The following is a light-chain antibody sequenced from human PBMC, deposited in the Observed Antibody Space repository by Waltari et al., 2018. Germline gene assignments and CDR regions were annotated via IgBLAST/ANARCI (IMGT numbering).Light chain of an antibody. V-gene: IGLV2-14*01. J-gene: IGLJ3*02. CDR3: SSYTSSSTLGV. Sequence: QSALTQPASVSGSPGQSITISCTGTSSDVGGYNYVSWYQQHPGKAPKLMIYEVSNRPSGVSKRVSGSKSGNTASLTISGLQAEDEADYYCSSYTSSSTLGVFGGGTKLTVL. CDR2: EVS. CDR1: SSDVGGYNY.